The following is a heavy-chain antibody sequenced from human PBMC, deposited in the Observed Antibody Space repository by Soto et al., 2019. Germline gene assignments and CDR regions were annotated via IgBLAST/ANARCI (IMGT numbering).Heavy chain of an antibody. Sequence: ASVKVSCKASGYTFTSYYMHWVRQAPGQGLEWMGIINPSGGSTSYAQKFQGRVTMTRDTSTSTVYMELSSLRSEDTAVYYCARAAYYYDSSGYYSGDGLDYWGRGTLVTVSS. J-gene: IGHJ4*02. D-gene: IGHD3-22*01. CDR1: GYTFTSYY. V-gene: IGHV1-46*01. CDR2: INPSGGST. CDR3: ARAAYYYDSSGYYSGDGLDY.